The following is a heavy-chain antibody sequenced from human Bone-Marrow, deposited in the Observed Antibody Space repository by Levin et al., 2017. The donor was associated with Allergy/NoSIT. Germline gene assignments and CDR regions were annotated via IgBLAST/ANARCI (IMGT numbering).Heavy chain of an antibody. CDR2: INQDGSDK. J-gene: IGHJ6*02. CDR1: GFTFSKYW. CDR3: ARDVEVRGVTLRTYSYYGLAV. Sequence: GGSLRLSCVASGFTFSKYWMSWVRQAPGKGLEWVANINQDGSDKNYVDSVKGRFTISRDNAKNSLSLQMNNLRAEDTAVYFCARDVEVRGVTLRTYSYYGLAVGGQGPTVTVSS. V-gene: IGHV3-7*01. D-gene: IGHD3-10*01.